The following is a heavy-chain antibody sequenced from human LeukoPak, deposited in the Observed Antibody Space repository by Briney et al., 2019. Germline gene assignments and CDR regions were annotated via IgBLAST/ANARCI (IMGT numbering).Heavy chain of an antibody. CDR2: ISSSSSYI. Sequence: GGSLRLSCAASGFTFSSYSMNWVRQAPGKGLEWVSSISSSSSYIYYADSVKGRFTISRDNAKNSLYLQMNCLIAEDTAVYYCARDYYDSSGYYYGWGQGTLVTVSS. V-gene: IGHV3-21*01. J-gene: IGHJ4*02. D-gene: IGHD3-22*01. CDR3: ARDYYDSSGYYYG. CDR1: GFTFSSYS.